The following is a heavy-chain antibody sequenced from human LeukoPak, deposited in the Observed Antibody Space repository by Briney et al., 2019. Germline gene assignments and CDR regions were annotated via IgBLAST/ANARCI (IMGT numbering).Heavy chain of an antibody. Sequence: SETLSLTCAVYGGSFSGYYWSWIRQPPGKGLEWIGEINHSGSTNYNPSLKSRVTISVDTSKNQFSLKLSSVTAADTAVYYCARGNRSPYYYGSGSYYYFDYWGRGTLVTVSS. J-gene: IGHJ4*02. V-gene: IGHV4-34*01. D-gene: IGHD3-10*01. CDR3: ARGNRSPYYYGSGSYYYFDY. CDR1: GGSFSGYY. CDR2: INHSGST.